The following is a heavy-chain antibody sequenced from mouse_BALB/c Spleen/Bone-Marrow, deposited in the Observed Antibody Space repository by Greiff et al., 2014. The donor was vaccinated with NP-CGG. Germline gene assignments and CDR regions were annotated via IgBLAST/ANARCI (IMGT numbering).Heavy chain of an antibody. CDR2: IWSGGST. J-gene: IGHJ4*01. CDR1: GFSLTSYG. Sequence: QVQLKDSGPGLVQPSQSLSITCTVSGFSLTSYGVHWVRQSPGKGLEWLGVIWSGGSTDYNAAFISRLSISKDNSKSRVFFKMNSLQANDTAIYYCASPYYGNYVYAMDYWGQGTSVTVSS. CDR3: ASPYYGNYVYAMDY. V-gene: IGHV2-2*02. D-gene: IGHD2-10*01.